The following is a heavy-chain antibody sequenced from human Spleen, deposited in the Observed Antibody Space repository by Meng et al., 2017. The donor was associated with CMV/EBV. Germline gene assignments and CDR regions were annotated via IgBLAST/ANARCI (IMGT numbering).Heavy chain of an antibody. J-gene: IGHJ4*02. CDR2: ISSSSSYI. V-gene: IGHV3-21*01. CDR3: AREGYYYDSGAYYGH. D-gene: IGHD3-22*01. CDR1: GFIFRSYV. Sequence: GGSLRLSCGASGFIFRSYVMNWVRQAPGKGLEWVSSISSSSSYIYYADSVKGRFTISRDNAKNSLYLQMNSLRAEDTAVYYCAREGYYYDSGAYYGHWGQGTLVTVSS.